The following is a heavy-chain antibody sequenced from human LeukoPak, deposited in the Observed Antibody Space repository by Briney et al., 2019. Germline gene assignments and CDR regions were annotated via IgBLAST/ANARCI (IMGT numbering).Heavy chain of an antibody. D-gene: IGHD2-2*03. CDR1: GGSISSYY. CDR3: ARIFGYARWYFDL. V-gene: IGHV4-4*07. J-gene: IGHJ2*01. Sequence: SETLSLTCTVSGGSISSYYWSWIRQPPGKGLEWIGRIYSSGSTNYNPSLNSRVTMSVDTSKNQFSLNLSSVTAADTAVYYCARIFGYARWYFDLWGRGTLVTVSS. CDR2: IYSSGST.